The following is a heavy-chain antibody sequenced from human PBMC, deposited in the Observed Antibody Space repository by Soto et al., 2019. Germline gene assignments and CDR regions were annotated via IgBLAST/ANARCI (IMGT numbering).Heavy chain of an antibody. CDR3: ARDSGGINDFWSGYSYYGVDV. J-gene: IGHJ6*02. CDR1: GDSVSSNSAA. D-gene: IGHD3-3*01. CDR2: TYYRSKWYN. Sequence: SQTLSLTCAISGDSVSSNSAAWNWIRQSPSRGLEWLGRTYYRSKWYNDYAVSVKSRITINPDTSKNQFSLQLNSVTPEDTAVYYCARDSGGINDFWSGYSYYGVDVWGQGTTVTVSS. V-gene: IGHV6-1*01.